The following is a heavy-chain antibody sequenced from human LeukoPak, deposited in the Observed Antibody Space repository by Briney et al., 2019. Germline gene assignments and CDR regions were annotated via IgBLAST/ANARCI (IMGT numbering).Heavy chain of an antibody. CDR3: ARAFLY. CDR1: GFTLSSYS. V-gene: IGHV3-48*02. D-gene: IGHD2/OR15-2a*01. CDR2: ISSSDTI. J-gene: IGHJ4*02. Sequence: AGGSLRLSCAASGFTLSSYSMNWVRQAPGKGLEWVSYISSSDTIYYADSVKGRFTISRDNAKNSLYLQMNSLRDEDTAVYYCARAFLYWGPGTLVTVSS.